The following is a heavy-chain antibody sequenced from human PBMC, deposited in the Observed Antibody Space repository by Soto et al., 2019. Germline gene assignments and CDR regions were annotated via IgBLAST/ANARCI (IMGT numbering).Heavy chain of an antibody. CDR2: ISASGSRT. CDR1: GFVFNDYA. Sequence: EVQLLESGGGLVQPGGSLRLSCAASGFVFNDYAISWVRQAPGKGLEWVSGISASGSRTYYADSVKGRLSVSRDNSNNTVFLQINRLRDEDTAMYYCARGSSTTPTSYGYLAYWGQGTLVTVSS. J-gene: IGHJ4*02. CDR3: ARGSSTTPTSYGYLAY. D-gene: IGHD4-17*01. V-gene: IGHV3-23*01.